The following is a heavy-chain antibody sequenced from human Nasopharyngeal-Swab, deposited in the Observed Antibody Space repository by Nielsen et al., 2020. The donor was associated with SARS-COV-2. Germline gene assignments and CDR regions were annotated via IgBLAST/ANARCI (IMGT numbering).Heavy chain of an antibody. V-gene: IGHV3-30*04. Sequence: GGSLRLSCAASGFTFSSYATHWVRQAPGKGLEWVAVISYDGSNKYYADSVKGRFTISRDNSKNTLYLQMNSLRAEDTAVYYCAKGIAVAGTPLFDYWGQGTLVTVSS. CDR3: AKGIAVAGTPLFDY. D-gene: IGHD6-19*01. CDR2: ISYDGSNK. J-gene: IGHJ4*02. CDR1: GFTFSSYA.